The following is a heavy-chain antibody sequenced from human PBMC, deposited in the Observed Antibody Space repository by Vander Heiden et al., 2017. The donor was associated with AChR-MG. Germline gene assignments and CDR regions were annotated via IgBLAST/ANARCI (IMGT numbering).Heavy chain of an antibody. CDR2: IYYSGST. V-gene: IGHV4-59*01. Sequence: QVQLQESGPGLVKPSETLSLTCTVSGGSISSYYWSWIRQPPGKGLEWIGYIYYSGSTNYNPSLKSRVTISVDTSKNQFSLKLSSVTAADTAVYYCARAGRFGEFDPWGQGTLVTVSS. CDR1: GGSISSYY. D-gene: IGHD3-10*01. J-gene: IGHJ5*02. CDR3: ARAGRFGEFDP.